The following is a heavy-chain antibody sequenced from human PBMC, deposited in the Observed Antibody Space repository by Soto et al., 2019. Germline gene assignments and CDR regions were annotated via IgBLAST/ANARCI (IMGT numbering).Heavy chain of an antibody. CDR3: ARQLAYCGGDCYTEPIDY. CDR1: GYTFTAYY. V-gene: IGHV1-2*02. CDR2: INPKTGDT. Sequence: QAQLVQSGAEVKKPGASVKVSCKTSGYTFTAYYIHWVRQAPGQGLEWVGWINPKTGDTKYAQKFQGRVTMTGDTPITTAYMELGRLRSDDPAVYYCARQLAYCGGDCYTEPIDYWGQGTLVTVSS. D-gene: IGHD2-21*02. J-gene: IGHJ4*02.